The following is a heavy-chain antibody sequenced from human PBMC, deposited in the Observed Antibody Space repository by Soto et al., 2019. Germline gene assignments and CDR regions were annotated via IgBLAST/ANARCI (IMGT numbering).Heavy chain of an antibody. V-gene: IGHV3-21*01. CDR2: ISSSSTYI. D-gene: IGHD3-22*01. CDR3: VRDLYYYDHWLDP. Sequence: GGSLRLSCAASGFTFSSYSMNWVRQAPGKGLEWVSSISSSSTYIYYADSVKGRFTISRDNAKNSLYLQMNSLRAEDTAVHYCVRDLYYYDHWLDPWGQGTLVTVSS. J-gene: IGHJ5*02. CDR1: GFTFSSYS.